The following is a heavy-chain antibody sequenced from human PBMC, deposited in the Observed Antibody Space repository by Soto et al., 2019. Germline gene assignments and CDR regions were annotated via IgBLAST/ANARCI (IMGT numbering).Heavy chain of an antibody. J-gene: IGHJ5*02. D-gene: IGHD2-2*01. Sequence: SETLSLTCTVSGGSISSSSHYWGWIGQPPGKGLEWIGEINHSGITNYNPSLKSRVTISVDTSKNQFSLKLSSVTAADTAVYYCARGPLVAVPAAICWFDPWGQGTLVTVSS. V-gene: IGHV4-39*07. CDR1: GGSISSSSHY. CDR2: INHSGIT. CDR3: ARGPLVAVPAAICWFDP.